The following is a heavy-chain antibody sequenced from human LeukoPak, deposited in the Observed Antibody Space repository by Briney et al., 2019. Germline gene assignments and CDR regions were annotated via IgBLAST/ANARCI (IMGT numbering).Heavy chain of an antibody. J-gene: IGHJ4*02. CDR2: IYYSGST. V-gene: IGHV4-59*01. Sequence: SETLSLTCTVSGGSISSYYWSWIRQPPGKGLEWIGYIYYSGSTNYNPSLKSRVTISVDTSKNQFSLKLSSVTAADTAVYYCARHHRDEGTAPLGYYFDYWGQGTLVTVSS. CDR3: ARHHRDEGTAPLGYYFDY. D-gene: IGHD3-16*01. CDR1: GGSISSYY.